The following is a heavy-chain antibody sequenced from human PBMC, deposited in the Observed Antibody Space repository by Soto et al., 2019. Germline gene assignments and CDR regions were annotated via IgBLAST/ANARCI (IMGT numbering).Heavy chain of an antibody. CDR1: GFTFSSYG. V-gene: IGHV3-33*01. D-gene: IGHD3-22*01. CDR2: IWYDGSNK. J-gene: IGHJ5*01. CDR3: LFVPGGDSSRYYYGNWFDS. Sequence: QVQLVESGGGVVQPGRSLRLSCAASGFTFSSYGMHWVRQAPGKGLEWVAVIWYDGSNKYYADSVKGRFTISRDNSKNAVDLQMNSLRAEDTAVYYYLFVPGGDSSRYYYGNWFDSWGQGTLVTVCS.